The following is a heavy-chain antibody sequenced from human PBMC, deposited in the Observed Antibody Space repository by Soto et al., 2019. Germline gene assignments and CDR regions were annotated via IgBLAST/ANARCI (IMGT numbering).Heavy chain of an antibody. Sequence: QVQLVQSGAEVKKPGASVKVSCKASGYTFTSYYMHWVRLAPGQGLEWMGIINPDGGGTSYAQQFQGRVIMNRDTSTSTVYMEMSSLRSEDTAVYYCAVGGNYLGMDVWGQGTTVTVSS. CDR3: AVGGNYLGMDV. J-gene: IGHJ6*02. V-gene: IGHV1-46*01. CDR2: INPDGGGT. CDR1: GYTFTSYY.